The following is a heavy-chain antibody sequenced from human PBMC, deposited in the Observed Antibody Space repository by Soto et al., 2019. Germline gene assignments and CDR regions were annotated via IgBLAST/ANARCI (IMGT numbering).Heavy chain of an antibody. CDR3: AREGPDGYNSFDY. CDR2: ISSSGGT. D-gene: IGHD1-1*01. CDR1: GASVSSGSHY. Sequence: SETLSLTCTVSGASVSSGSHYWTWIRQPPGKGLEWIGYISSSGGTNYSPSLKSRDTISLDTSKNQFSLILSSVTAADTAVYYCAREGPDGYNSFDYWGQGTLVTVSS. V-gene: IGHV4-61*01. J-gene: IGHJ4*02.